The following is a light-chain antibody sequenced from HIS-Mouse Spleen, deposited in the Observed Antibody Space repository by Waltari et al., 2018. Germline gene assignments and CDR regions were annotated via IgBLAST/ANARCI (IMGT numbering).Light chain of an antibody. CDR2: DAS. J-gene: IGLJ3*02. CDR3: SSYTSSSTPWV. CDR1: ISDVGGYNY. Sequence: QSALTQPASVSGSPGQSIPISCTGTISDVGGYNYVSWYQQHPGKAPKLMIYDASNRPSGVSNRFSGSKSGNTASLTISGLQAEDEADYYCSSYTSSSTPWVFGGGTKLTVL. V-gene: IGLV2-14*03.